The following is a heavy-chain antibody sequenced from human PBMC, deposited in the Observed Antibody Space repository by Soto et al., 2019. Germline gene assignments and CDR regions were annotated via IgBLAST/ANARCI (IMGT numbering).Heavy chain of an antibody. J-gene: IGHJ4*02. D-gene: IGHD2-15*01. CDR3: ARDCSGGSCYLAMDD. Sequence: ASVKVSCKASGYTFTSYAMHWVRQAPGQRLEWMGWINAGNGNTKYSQKLQGRVTITRDTSASTAYMELSSLRSEDTAVYYCARDCSGGSCYLAMDDWGQGTLVTVSS. CDR2: INAGNGNT. CDR1: GYTFTSYA. V-gene: IGHV1-3*01.